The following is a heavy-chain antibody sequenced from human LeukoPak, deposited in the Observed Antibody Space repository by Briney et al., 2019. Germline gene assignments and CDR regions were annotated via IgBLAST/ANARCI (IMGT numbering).Heavy chain of an antibody. J-gene: IGHJ1*01. CDR3: ARDSNPQWLGSTEYFQH. D-gene: IGHD6-19*01. V-gene: IGHV3-21*01. CDR2: ISSSSSYI. Sequence: GGSRRLSCAASGFTFSSYSMNWVRQAPGKGLEWVSSISSSSSYIYYADSVKGRFTISRDNAKNSLYLQMNSLRVADTAVYYCARDSNPQWLGSTEYFQHWGQGTLVTVSS. CDR1: GFTFSSYS.